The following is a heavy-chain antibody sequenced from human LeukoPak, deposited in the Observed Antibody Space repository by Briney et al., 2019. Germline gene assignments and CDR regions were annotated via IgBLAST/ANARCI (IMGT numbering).Heavy chain of an antibody. CDR2: TWYDGSNT. CDR3: APDHGGY. V-gene: IGHV3-33*01. CDR1: GFTFSTYG. J-gene: IGHJ4*02. D-gene: IGHD3-16*01. Sequence: GGSLRLSCAASGFTFSTYGMHWVRQAPGKGLEWVAITWYDGSNTYYADSVKGRFTISRDNSKNTLFLQMNSVRAEDTAVYYCAPDHGGYWGQGTLVTVSS.